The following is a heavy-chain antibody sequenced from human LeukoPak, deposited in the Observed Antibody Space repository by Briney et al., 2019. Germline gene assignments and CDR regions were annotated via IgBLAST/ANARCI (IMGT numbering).Heavy chain of an antibody. D-gene: IGHD1-26*01. V-gene: IGHV3-9*01. CDR1: GSTFDDYS. CDR3: AKDISVGATPYYFDY. Sequence: GRSLRPSSAPSGSTFDDYSMHWVRQAPGEGLEWVSGIIWNSDSIGYADSVKGRFTISRDNAKNSLYLQMNSLRAEDTALYYCAKDISVGATPYYFDYWGQGTLVTVSS. CDR2: IIWNSDSI. J-gene: IGHJ4*02.